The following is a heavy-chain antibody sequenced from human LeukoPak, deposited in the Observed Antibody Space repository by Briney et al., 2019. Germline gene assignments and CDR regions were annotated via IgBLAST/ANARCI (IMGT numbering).Heavy chain of an antibody. CDR2: INPNSGGT. Sequence: ASVKVSCKASGYTFTGYYMHWVRQAPGQGLEWMGWINPNSGGTKYAQKFQGRVTMTRDTSISTAYMELSRLRSDDTAVYYCARDPSMVGDAFDIWGQGTMVTVSS. D-gene: IGHD3-10*01. CDR3: ARDPSMVGDAFDI. CDR1: GYTFTGYY. J-gene: IGHJ3*02. V-gene: IGHV1-2*02.